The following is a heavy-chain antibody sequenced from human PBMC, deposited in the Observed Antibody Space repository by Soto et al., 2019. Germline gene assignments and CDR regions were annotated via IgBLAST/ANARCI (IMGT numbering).Heavy chain of an antibody. J-gene: IGHJ6*03. CDR3: ARAWYSSGWYASNYYYYYMDV. V-gene: IGHV4-59*01. Sequence: PSETLSLTCTVSGGSISSYYWSWIRRPPGKGLEWIGYIYYSGSTNYNPSLKSRVTISVDTSKNQFSLKLSSVTAADTAVYYCARAWYSSGWYASNYYYYYMDVWGKGTTVTVSS. CDR1: GGSISSYY. D-gene: IGHD6-19*01. CDR2: IYYSGST.